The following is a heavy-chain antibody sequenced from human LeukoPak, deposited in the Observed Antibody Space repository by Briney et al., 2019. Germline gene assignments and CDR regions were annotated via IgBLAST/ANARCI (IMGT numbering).Heavy chain of an antibody. Sequence: PGGSLRLSCAASGFTFSDYYMSWIRRAPGRGLEWIAYITNSGDTKHYADSVKVRFIISRDNAKNSLYLQTDSLRADDTAVYYCARGAGPLFDPWGQGTLVTVSS. CDR2: ITNSGDTK. J-gene: IGHJ5*02. V-gene: IGHV3-11*01. CDR1: GFTFSDYY. CDR3: ARGAGPLFDP.